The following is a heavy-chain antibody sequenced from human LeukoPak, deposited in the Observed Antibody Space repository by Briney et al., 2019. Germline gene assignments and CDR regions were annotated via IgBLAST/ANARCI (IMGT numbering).Heavy chain of an antibody. CDR1: GFSFSRDY. Sequence: GGSLRLSCSASGFSFSRDYMSWVRQAPGKGLEWVSGINWNGGSTGYADSVKGRFTISRDNAKNSLYLQMNSLRAEDTALYYCARNYYYDSSGYYYFDYWGQGTLVTVSS. J-gene: IGHJ4*02. V-gene: IGHV3-20*04. D-gene: IGHD3-22*01. CDR3: ARNYYYDSSGYYYFDY. CDR2: INWNGGST.